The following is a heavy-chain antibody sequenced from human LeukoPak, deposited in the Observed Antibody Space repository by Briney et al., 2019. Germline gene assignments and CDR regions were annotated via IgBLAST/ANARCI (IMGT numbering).Heavy chain of an antibody. CDR1: GFTFSSYA. CDR2: ISASGGST. V-gene: IGHV3-23*01. CDR3: AKGGRICSASTCRIDC. Sequence: SGGSLRLSCAASGFTFSSYAMSWVRQAPGKGLEWVSVISASGGSTYYSDSVKGRFTISRDKSSNTLYLQMSSLGADDTAVYYCAKGGRICSASTCRIDCWGQGTLVIVSS. J-gene: IGHJ4*02. D-gene: IGHD6-19*01.